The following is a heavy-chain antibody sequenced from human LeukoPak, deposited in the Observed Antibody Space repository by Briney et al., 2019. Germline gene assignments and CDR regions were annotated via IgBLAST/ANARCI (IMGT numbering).Heavy chain of an antibody. V-gene: IGHV4-59*12. CDR1: GGSLSSYS. CDR3: ASRGGLAGFDY. D-gene: IGHD3-10*01. J-gene: IGHJ4*02. Sequence: SETLSLTCTVSGGSLSSYSWSWIRQPPGQGLEWIGYIYYSGSTNYNPSLKSRVTISVDTSKNQFSLKLSSVTAADTAVYYCASRGGLAGFDYWGQGTLVTVSS. CDR2: IYYSGST.